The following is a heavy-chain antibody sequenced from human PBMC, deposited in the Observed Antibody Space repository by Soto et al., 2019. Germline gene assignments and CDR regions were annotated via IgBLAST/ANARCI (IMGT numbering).Heavy chain of an antibody. CDR1: GFSFSNYS. D-gene: IGHD5-18*01. CDR2: ISSSSSYI. J-gene: IGHJ4*02. CDR3: AKGSRGYTYGTTDH. Sequence: PGGSLRLSCTASGFSFSNYSMNWVRQAPGKGLEWVSCISSSSSYIYYADSVRGRFTISRDNAKNSLYLQMDSLRVEDTALYYCAKGSRGYTYGTTDHWGQGTLVTVSS. V-gene: IGHV3-21*01.